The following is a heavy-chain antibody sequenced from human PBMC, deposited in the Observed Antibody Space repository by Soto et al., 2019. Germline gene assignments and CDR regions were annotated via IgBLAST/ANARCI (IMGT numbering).Heavy chain of an antibody. Sequence: QVQLVESGGGVVQPGRSLRLSCAASGFTFSSYGMHWVRQAPGKGLEWVAVIWYDGSNKYYADSVKGRFTISRDNSKNTLYLQMNSLRAEDTAVYYCARELRYFDWLSSFDYWGQGTLVTVSS. CDR2: IWYDGSNK. CDR3: ARELRYFDWLSSFDY. D-gene: IGHD3-9*01. J-gene: IGHJ4*02. CDR1: GFTFSSYG. V-gene: IGHV3-33*01.